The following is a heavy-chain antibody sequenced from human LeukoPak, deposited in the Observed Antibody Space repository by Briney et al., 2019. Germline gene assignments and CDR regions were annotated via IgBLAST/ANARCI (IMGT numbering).Heavy chain of an antibody. J-gene: IGHJ6*02. Sequence: ASVKVSCKASGYTLTGYYMHWVRQAPGQGLEWMGWINRNSGGTNYAQKFQGRVTMTRNTSISTAYMELSSLRSEDTAVYYCARDFAPRGYYYYYGMGVWGQGTTVTVSS. CDR1: GYTLTGYY. D-gene: IGHD3-3*01. V-gene: IGHV1-2*02. CDR2: INRNSGGT. CDR3: ARDFAPRGYYYYYGMGV.